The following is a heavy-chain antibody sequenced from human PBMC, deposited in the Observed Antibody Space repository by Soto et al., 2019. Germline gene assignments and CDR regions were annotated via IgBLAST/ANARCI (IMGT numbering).Heavy chain of an antibody. J-gene: IGHJ4*02. CDR3: ATVDNDYGSVF. D-gene: IGHD3-10*01. Sequence: QVQLVESGGGVVQPGTSLRLSCAASGSTFSNYGMQRVRQAPVKGLEWVAVVWYDGTTKFYPDSVKGRFTISRDNSNNTLYLQMNSLRVEDTAVYYCATVDNDYGSVFWGQGTLVTVSS. CDR1: GSTFSNYG. CDR2: VWYDGTTK. V-gene: IGHV3-33*01.